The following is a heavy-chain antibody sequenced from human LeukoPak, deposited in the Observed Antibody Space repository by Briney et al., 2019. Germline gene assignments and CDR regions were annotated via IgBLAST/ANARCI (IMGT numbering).Heavy chain of an antibody. D-gene: IGHD6-6*01. V-gene: IGHV4-38-2*01. CDR1: GYSISSGYY. J-gene: IGHJ4*02. Sequence: PSETLSLTCAVSGYSISSGYYWGWMRQPPGKGLEWIGSIYHSGSTYYNPSLKSRVTISVDTSKNQFSLKLSSVTAADTAVYYCARLYSSSSDYFDYWGQGTLVTVSS. CDR2: IYHSGST. CDR3: ARLYSSSSDYFDY.